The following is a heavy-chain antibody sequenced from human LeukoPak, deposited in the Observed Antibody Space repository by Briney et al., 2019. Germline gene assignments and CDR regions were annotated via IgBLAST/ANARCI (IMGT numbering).Heavy chain of an antibody. Sequence: SETLSLTCTVSGGSISSGGYYWSRIRQHPGKGLEWIGYIYYSGSTYYNSSLKSRVTMSIDTSKNQFSLKLSSVTAADTAVYYCARVVVTAARPNWYFDLWGRGTLVTVSS. D-gene: IGHD2-21*02. CDR3: ARVVVTAARPNWYFDL. J-gene: IGHJ2*01. CDR1: GGSISSGGYY. V-gene: IGHV4-31*03. CDR2: IYYSGST.